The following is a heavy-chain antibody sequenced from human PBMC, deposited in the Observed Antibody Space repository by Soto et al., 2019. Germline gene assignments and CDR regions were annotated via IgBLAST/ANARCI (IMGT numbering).Heavy chain of an antibody. Sequence: GASVKVSCKASGYTFTSYDINWVRQATGQGLEWMGWMNPNSGNTGYAQKFQGRVTMTRNTSISTAYVELSSLRSEDTAVYYCARGRGGYSYGYPTDYYYYGMDVWGQGTTVTVSS. D-gene: IGHD5-18*01. CDR2: MNPNSGNT. CDR1: GYTFTSYD. V-gene: IGHV1-8*01. CDR3: ARGRGGYSYGYPTDYYYYGMDV. J-gene: IGHJ6*02.